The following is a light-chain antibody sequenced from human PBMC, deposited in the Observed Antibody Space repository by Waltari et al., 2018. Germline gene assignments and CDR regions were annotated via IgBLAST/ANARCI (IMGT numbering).Light chain of an antibody. CDR1: NIGSKS. CDR2: YDS. CDR3: QVWDDVTDSGV. Sequence: DPGKTARLTCGGDNIGSKSVNWYQQKPGQAPVLVMFYDSDRPSEIPERFSGSNSGNTATLTISWVEAGDEADYHCQVWDDVTDSGVFGGGTKLTVL. J-gene: IGLJ3*02. V-gene: IGLV3-21*04.